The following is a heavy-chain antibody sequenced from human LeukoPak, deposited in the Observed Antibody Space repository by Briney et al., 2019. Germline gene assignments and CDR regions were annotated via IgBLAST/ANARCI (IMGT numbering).Heavy chain of an antibody. CDR2: INHSGST. CDR3: ARGPSVAASLDY. J-gene: IGHJ4*02. D-gene: IGHD6-19*01. Sequence: SETLSLTCAVYGGSFSGYYWSWIRQPPGKGLEWIGEINHSGSTNYNPSLKSRVTISVDTSKNQFSLKLSSVTAADTAVYYCARGPSVAASLDYWGQGTLVSLSS. V-gene: IGHV4-34*01. CDR1: GGSFSGYY.